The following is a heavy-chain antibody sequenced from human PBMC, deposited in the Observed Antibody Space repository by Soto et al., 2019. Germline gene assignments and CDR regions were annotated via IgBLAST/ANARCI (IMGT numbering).Heavy chain of an antibody. D-gene: IGHD4-17*01. Sequence: PGGSLRLSCAASGFTFSSYAMSWVRQAPGKGLEWVSAISGSGGSTYYADSVKGRFTISRDNSKNTLYLQMNSLRAEDTAVYYCANIADYGDSYYWNHFDYWGQGTLVTVSS. V-gene: IGHV3-23*01. J-gene: IGHJ4*02. CDR3: ANIADYGDSYYWNHFDY. CDR2: ISGSGGST. CDR1: GFTFSSYA.